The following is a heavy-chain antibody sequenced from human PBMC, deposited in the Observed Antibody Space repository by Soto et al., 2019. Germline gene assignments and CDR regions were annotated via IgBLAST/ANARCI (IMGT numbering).Heavy chain of an antibody. CDR2: ISGSGGST. D-gene: IGHD2-2*01. CDR3: AKSAGWNIVVVPAAPS. CDR1: GFTFSTYA. J-gene: IGHJ5*02. V-gene: IGHV3-23*01. Sequence: GGSLRLSCAASGFTFSTYAMGWVRQAPGKGLEWVSAISGSGGSTYYADSVKGRFTISRDNSKNTLYLQMNSLRAEDTAVYYCAKSAGWNIVVVPAAPSWGQGTLVTVSS.